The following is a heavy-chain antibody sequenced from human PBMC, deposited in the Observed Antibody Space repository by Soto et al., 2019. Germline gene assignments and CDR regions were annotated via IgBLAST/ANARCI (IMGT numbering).Heavy chain of an antibody. V-gene: IGHV5-51*01. Sequence: LGESLKISCKGSGYSFTSYWIGWVRQMPGKGLEWMGIIYPGDSDTRYSPSFQGQVTISADKSISTAYLQWSSLKASDTAMYYCARLELMATTPPRTAFDIWGQGTMVTVSS. CDR1: GYSFTSYW. J-gene: IGHJ3*02. D-gene: IGHD1-7*01. CDR2: IYPGDSDT. CDR3: ARLELMATTPPRTAFDI.